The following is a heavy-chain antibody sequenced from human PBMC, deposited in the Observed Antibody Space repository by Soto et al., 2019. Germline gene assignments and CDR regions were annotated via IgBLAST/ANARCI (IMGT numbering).Heavy chain of an antibody. Sequence: PGGSLRLSXAASGFTFSSYGMHWVRQAPGKGLEWVAVISYDGSNKYYADSVKGRFTISRDNSKNTLYLQMNSLRAEDTAVYYCAKGGCSSTSCHDYWGQGTLVTVS. J-gene: IGHJ4*02. CDR3: AKGGCSSTSCHDY. D-gene: IGHD2-2*01. V-gene: IGHV3-30*18. CDR1: GFTFSSYG. CDR2: ISYDGSNK.